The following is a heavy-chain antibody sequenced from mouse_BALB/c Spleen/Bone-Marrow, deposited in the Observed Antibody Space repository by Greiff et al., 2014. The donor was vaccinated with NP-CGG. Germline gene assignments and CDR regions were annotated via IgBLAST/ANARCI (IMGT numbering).Heavy chain of an antibody. J-gene: IGHJ3*01. Sequence: VQLQQSGAELVKPGASVKLSCTASGFNIKDTYMHWVKQRPEQGLEWIGRIDPANGNTKYGPKFQGKATITADTSSNTAYLQLSSLTSEDTAVYYCARSGYGSSLFAYWGQGTLVTVSA. CDR1: GFNIKDTY. D-gene: IGHD1-1*01. CDR2: IDPANGNT. V-gene: IGHV14-3*02. CDR3: ARSGYGSSLFAY.